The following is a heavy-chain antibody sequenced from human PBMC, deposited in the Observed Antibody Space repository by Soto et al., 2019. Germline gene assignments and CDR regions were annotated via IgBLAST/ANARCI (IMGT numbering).Heavy chain of an antibody. V-gene: IGHV3-30*03. CDR3: ARDWGYGSGTEYFQH. CDR1: GFTFSSYG. D-gene: IGHD6-19*01. J-gene: IGHJ1*01. CDR2: ISYDGSNK. Sequence: GGSLRLSCAASGFTFSSYGMHWVRQAPGKGLEWVAVISYDGSNKYYADSVKGRFTISRDNSKNSLYLQMNSLRGEDTAVYYCARDWGYGSGTEYFQHWGQGTLVTVSS.